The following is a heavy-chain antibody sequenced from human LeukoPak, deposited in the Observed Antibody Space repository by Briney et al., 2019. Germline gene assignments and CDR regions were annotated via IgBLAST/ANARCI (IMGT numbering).Heavy chain of an antibody. D-gene: IGHD5-18*01. Sequence: SETLSLTCTVSGYSISSGYYWGWIRQPPGKGLEWVGSIYHPSGNTHYNPSLKSRVTISVDTSKNQFSLKLSSVTAADTAVYYCARSEYSYGADAFDIWGQGTMVTVSS. CDR3: ARSEYSYGADAFDI. J-gene: IGHJ3*02. V-gene: IGHV4-38-2*02. CDR1: GYSISSGYY. CDR2: IYHPSGNT.